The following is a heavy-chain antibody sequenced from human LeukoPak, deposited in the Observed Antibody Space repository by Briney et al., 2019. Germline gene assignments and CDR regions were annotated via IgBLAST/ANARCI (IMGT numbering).Heavy chain of an antibody. D-gene: IGHD4-17*01. CDR3: ARDPFYGDADFDY. V-gene: IGHV3-74*01. CDR1: GFTFSNYW. J-gene: IGHJ4*02. Sequence: GGSLRLSCAASGFTFSNYWMHWVRQAPGKGLVWVSRIKSDGSSTTCADSVKGRFTISRDNAKNMVYLQMNSLRAEDTAVYYCARDPFYGDADFDYWGQGTLVTVSS. CDR2: IKSDGSST.